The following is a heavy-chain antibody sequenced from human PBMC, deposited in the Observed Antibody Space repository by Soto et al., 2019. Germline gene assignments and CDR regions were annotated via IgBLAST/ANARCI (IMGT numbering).Heavy chain of an antibody. J-gene: IGHJ6*03. CDR3: ARTGETKTYYYYYMDV. CDR1: GGSISSHNW. V-gene: IGHV4-4*02. Sequence: QVQLQESGPGLVKPSGTLSLTCAVTGGSISSHNWWTWVRQPPGKGLEWIGEIHHSGNTNYNPSLKSRVTRAVDMSKNHFSLKLSSVTAADTAVFYCARTGETKTYYYYYMDVWGKGTTVIVSS. D-gene: IGHD7-27*01. CDR2: IHHSGNT.